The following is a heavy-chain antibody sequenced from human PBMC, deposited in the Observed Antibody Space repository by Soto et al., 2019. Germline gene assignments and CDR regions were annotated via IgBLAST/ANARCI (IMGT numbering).Heavy chain of an antibody. CDR2: INTGNGDT. J-gene: IGHJ4*02. CDR3: VRENWGP. D-gene: IGHD7-27*01. CDR1: GYIFTSYA. V-gene: IGHV1-3*04. Sequence: VQLVQSGTEVKKPGASVKVSCKASGYIFTSYAMHWVRQAPGQRLEWMGWINTGNGDTKSSRNFQYRVTITRDTSASTAYMELSSLTSGDTALYYCVRENWGPWGQGTLVTVSS.